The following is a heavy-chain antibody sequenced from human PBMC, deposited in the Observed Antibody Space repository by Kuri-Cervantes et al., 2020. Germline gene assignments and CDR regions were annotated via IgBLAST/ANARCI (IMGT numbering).Heavy chain of an antibody. D-gene: IGHD4-17*01. CDR1: GFTFGSYG. V-gene: IGHV3-33*01. J-gene: IGHJ5*02. CDR3: ARGYGDYVGWFDP. CDR2: IWSDGSNK. Sequence: GESLKISCAASGFTFGSYGMHWVRQAPGKGLEWVAFIWSDGSNKYYADSVKGRFTISRDNSKNTLYLQMNSLRAEDTAVYYCARGYGDYVGWFDPWGQGTLVTVSS.